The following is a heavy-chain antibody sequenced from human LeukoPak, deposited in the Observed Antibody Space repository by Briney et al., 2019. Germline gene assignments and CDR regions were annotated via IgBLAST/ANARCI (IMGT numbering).Heavy chain of an antibody. J-gene: IGHJ4*02. Sequence: GSLRLSCAASGFTFSSYGMHWVRQAPGKGLEWVAVISYDGTNKYYADSVKGRFTISRDNSKNTLYLQINSLRAEDTAVYYCARAWILAAQPINFFDYWGQGTLVTVSS. CDR3: ARAWILAAQPINFFDY. CDR1: GFTFSSYG. D-gene: IGHD5-18*01. V-gene: IGHV3-30*03. CDR2: ISYDGTNK.